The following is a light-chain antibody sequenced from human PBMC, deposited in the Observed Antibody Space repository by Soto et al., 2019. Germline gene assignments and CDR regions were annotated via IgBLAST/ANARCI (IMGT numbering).Light chain of an antibody. CDR1: QSVSSN. Sequence: EIVMTQSPATLSVSPGERATLSCRASQSVSSNLAWYQQKPGQAPRLLIYGASTRATGIPARFSGSGSGTEFTLTISSLPSEDFAVYYFQQYNNWPRTFGQGTKVEIK. CDR3: QQYNNWPRT. J-gene: IGKJ1*01. CDR2: GAS. V-gene: IGKV3-15*01.